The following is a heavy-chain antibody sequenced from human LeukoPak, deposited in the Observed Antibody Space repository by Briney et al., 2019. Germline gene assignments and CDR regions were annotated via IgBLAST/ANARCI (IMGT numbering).Heavy chain of an antibody. D-gene: IGHD6-13*01. CDR1: GFTFSSYS. Sequence: GGSLRLSCAASGFTFSSYSMNWVRQAPGKGLEWVSSISSSSYIYYADSVEGRFTISRDNAKNSLYLQMNSLRAEDTAVYYCARTSSYSSSWSPRYYFDYWGQGTLVTVSS. CDR3: ARTSSYSSSWSPRYYFDY. V-gene: IGHV3-21*01. J-gene: IGHJ4*02. CDR2: ISSSSYI.